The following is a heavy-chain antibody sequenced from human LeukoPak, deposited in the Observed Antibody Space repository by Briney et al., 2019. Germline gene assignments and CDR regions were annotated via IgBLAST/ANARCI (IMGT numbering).Heavy chain of an antibody. J-gene: IGHJ4*02. V-gene: IGHV3-74*01. CDR3: ARDPSAVTGYFDY. Sequence: GGSLRLSCTASGFTFSYYWIHWVRQVPGKGLVWVSRIETDGSSTNYADSVKGRFTISRDNAKNTLYLQMNSLRAEDTAVYYCARDPSAVTGYFDYWGQGTLVTVSS. D-gene: IGHD6-19*01. CDR2: IETDGSST. CDR1: GFTFSYYW.